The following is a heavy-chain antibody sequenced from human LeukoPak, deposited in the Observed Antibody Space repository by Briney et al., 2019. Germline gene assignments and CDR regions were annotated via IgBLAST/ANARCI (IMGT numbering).Heavy chain of an antibody. CDR2: ISDSGGNT. CDR1: GGSFSGHY. CDR3: AKENRLTMVRGDIDY. J-gene: IGHJ4*02. D-gene: IGHD3-10*01. V-gene: IGHV3-23*01. Sequence: ETLSLTCAVYGGSFSGHYWSWVRQAPGKGLEWVSAISDSGGNTYYADSVKGRFTISRDNSKNTLYLQINSLRAEDTAVYYCAKENRLTMVRGDIDYWGQGTLVTVSS.